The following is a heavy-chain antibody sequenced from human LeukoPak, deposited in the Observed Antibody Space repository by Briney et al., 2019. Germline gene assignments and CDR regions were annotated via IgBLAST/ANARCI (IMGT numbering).Heavy chain of an antibody. CDR1: GFTFSSYA. CDR3: AKAFPKVTTGNYFDY. D-gene: IGHD4-17*01. V-gene: IGHV3-23*01. CDR2: ISGSGGST. Sequence: GASLRLSCAASGFTFSSYAMSWVRQAPGKGLEWVSAISGSGGSTYYADSVKGRFTISRDNSKNTLYLQMNSLRAEDTAVYYCAKAFPKVTTGNYFDYWGQGTLVTVSS. J-gene: IGHJ4*02.